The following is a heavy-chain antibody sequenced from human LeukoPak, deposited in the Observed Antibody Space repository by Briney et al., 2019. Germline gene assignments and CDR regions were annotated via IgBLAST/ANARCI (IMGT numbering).Heavy chain of an antibody. V-gene: IGHV3-23*01. CDR1: RITFSSHA. Sequence: GGSLRLSCEAPRITFSSHAMSWVRQAPGKGLQWVSLISGSGGHTYYGDSVKGRFTISRDNSKNKVYLQMSSLRAEDTAIYYCAKGGVATMRDGYNYYYYMEVWGRGTTVIVSS. CDR3: AKGGVATMRDGYNYYYYMEV. D-gene: IGHD5-24*01. J-gene: IGHJ6*03. CDR2: ISGSGGHT.